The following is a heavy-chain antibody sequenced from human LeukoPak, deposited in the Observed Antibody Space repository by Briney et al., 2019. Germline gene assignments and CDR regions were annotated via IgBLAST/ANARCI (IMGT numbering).Heavy chain of an antibody. J-gene: IGHJ6*03. Sequence: GGSLRLSCAASGFTVSSNYMSWVRQAPGKGLEWVSVIYSGGSTYYADSVKGRFTISRDNSKNTLYLQMNSLRAEDTAVYYCAGTGTRGYYYYMDVWGKGTTVTVSS. D-gene: IGHD1-1*01. CDR3: AGTGTRGYYYYMDV. V-gene: IGHV3-53*01. CDR1: GFTVSSNY. CDR2: IYSGGST.